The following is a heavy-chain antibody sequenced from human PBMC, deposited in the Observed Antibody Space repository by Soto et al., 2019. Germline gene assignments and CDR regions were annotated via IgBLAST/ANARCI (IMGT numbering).Heavy chain of an antibody. V-gene: IGHV3-15*01. CDR1: GFTFSNAW. CDR2: IKIKTDGGTT. J-gene: IGHJ4*02. Sequence: PGGSLRLSCAASGFTFSNAWMSWVRQAPGKGLEWVGRIKIKTDGGTTDYAAPVKARFTISRDDSKNTLYLQMNSLKTEDTAVYYCTTPNMTQANWGQGTLVTVSS. CDR3: TTPNMTQAN.